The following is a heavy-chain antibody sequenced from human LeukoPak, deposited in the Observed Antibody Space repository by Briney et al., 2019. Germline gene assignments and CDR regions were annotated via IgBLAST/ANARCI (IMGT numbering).Heavy chain of an antibody. V-gene: IGHV4-38-2*02. Sequence: SETLSLTCTVSGYSISSGYYWGWIRQPPGKGLEWIGSIYHSGSTYYNPFLKSRVTISVDTSKNQFSLKLSSVTAADTAVYYCASFWAPTYYYDSSGYYYDYWGQGTLVTVSS. CDR1: GYSISSGYY. D-gene: IGHD3-22*01. J-gene: IGHJ4*02. CDR2: IYHSGST. CDR3: ASFWAPTYYYDSSGYYYDY.